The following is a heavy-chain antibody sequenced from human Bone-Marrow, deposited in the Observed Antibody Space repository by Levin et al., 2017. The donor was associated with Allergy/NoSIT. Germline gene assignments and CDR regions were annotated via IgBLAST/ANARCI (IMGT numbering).Heavy chain of an antibody. CDR1: GFTFGDDG. V-gene: IGHV3-49*03. J-gene: IGHJ4*02. CDR3: ARGFVLVGGAPGIYEFDH. CDR2: IRSKRHGGAV. Sequence: RSGGSLRLSCTASGFTFGDDGMSWFRQAPGKGLEWISLIRSKRHGGAVEYAASVKGRFAISRDDSKSIAYLQMNSLRTEDTALYYCARGFVLVGGAPGIYEFDHWGQGTLVTVSS. D-gene: IGHD2-8*02.